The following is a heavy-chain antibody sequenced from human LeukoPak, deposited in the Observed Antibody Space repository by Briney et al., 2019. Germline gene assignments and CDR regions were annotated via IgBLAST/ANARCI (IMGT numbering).Heavy chain of an antibody. V-gene: IGHV3-30*18. Sequence: PGRSLRLSCAASGFTFSSYGMHWVRQAPGKGLEWVAVISYDVGKKYYADSVKGRFTISRDNSKNTLYLQMNSLRAEDTAVYYCAKAEGYGGELDSWGQGTLVTVSS. CDR3: AKAEGYGGELDS. CDR2: ISYDVGKK. J-gene: IGHJ4*02. D-gene: IGHD4-23*01. CDR1: GFTFSSYG.